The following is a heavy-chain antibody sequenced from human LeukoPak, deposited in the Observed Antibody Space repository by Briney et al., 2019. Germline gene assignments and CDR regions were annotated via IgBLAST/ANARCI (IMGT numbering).Heavy chain of an antibody. CDR3: ARGPSGYHNT. CDR2: IKQDESER. CDR1: GFSFSSYW. Sequence: GGSLRLSCEGSGFSFSSYWMTWVRQSPGEGPEWVANIKQDESERNTVDSVKGRFTISRDNAKNSAYLHMNSLRAEDTAVYYCARGPSGYHNTGGQGTLVTVSS. D-gene: IGHD5-12*01. V-gene: IGHV3-7*01. J-gene: IGHJ4*02.